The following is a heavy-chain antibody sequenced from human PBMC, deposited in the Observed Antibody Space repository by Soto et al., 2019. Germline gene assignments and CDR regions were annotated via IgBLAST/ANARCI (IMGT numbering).Heavy chain of an antibody. Sequence: QVPLVQSGAEVKKPGASVKVSCKASGYTFTSYGISWVRQAPGQGLEWMGWISAYNGNTNYAQKLQGRVTMTTDTSTSTAYMELRSLRSDDTAVYYCARDRYDFWSGYYRDGRDPLFDYWGQGTLVTVSS. CDR1: GYTFTSYG. CDR3: ARDRYDFWSGYYRDGRDPLFDY. J-gene: IGHJ4*02. V-gene: IGHV1-18*04. CDR2: ISAYNGNT. D-gene: IGHD3-3*01.